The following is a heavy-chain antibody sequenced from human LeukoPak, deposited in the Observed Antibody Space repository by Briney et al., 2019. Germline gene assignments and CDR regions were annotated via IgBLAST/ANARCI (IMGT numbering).Heavy chain of an antibody. J-gene: IGHJ6*03. Sequence: GGSLRLSCAASGFTLSSYGMHWVRQAHGKGLEWVAFIRYDGSNKYYADSVKGRFTISRDNSKNPLYLQMNSLRAEDTAVYYCAKTGGDSVLYYYYRDVWGKGTTVTVSS. CDR2: IRYDGSNK. CDR1: GFTLSSYG. CDR3: AKTGGDSVLYYYYRDV. V-gene: IGHV3-30*02. D-gene: IGHD3-10*01.